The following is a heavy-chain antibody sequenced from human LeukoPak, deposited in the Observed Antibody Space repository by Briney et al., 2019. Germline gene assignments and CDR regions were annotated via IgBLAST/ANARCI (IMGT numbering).Heavy chain of an antibody. Sequence: ASVKVSCKASGYTFTSYDINWVRQATGQGLEWMGWMNPNSGNTGYAQKFQGRVTMTRNTSISTAYMELSSLRSEDTAVYYCARGAHSSGWPYYYYYMDVWGKGTTVTISS. CDR3: ARGAHSSGWPYYYYYMDV. CDR2: MNPNSGNT. CDR1: GYTFTSYD. V-gene: IGHV1-8*01. J-gene: IGHJ6*03. D-gene: IGHD6-19*01.